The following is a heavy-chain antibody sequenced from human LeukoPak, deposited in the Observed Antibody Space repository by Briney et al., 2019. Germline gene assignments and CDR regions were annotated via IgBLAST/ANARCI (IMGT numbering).Heavy chain of an antibody. CDR1: GYTFTGYY. CDR3: ARSRLDGYYMDV. D-gene: IGHD3-16*01. V-gene: IGHV1-2*02. Sequence: ASVKVSCKASGYTFTGYYMHWVRQAPGQGLEWMGWINPNSGGTNYAQKFQGRVTMTRDTSISTAYTELSRLRSDDTAVYYCARSRLDGYYMDVWGKGTTVTVSS. J-gene: IGHJ6*03. CDR2: INPNSGGT.